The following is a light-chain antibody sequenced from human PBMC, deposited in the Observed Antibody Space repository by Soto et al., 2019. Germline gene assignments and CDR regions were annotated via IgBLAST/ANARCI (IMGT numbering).Light chain of an antibody. CDR1: HSVCSRC. CDR2: GAS. J-gene: IGKJ1*01. Sequence: ETVLTQSPGTLSLSPEERVTLSCRASHSVCSRCLAWYQQKPGQSPRLLIYGASTGATGIPDRFSGSGSGADFTLTISRLEPEDFAVYYCHHYGTTPWTFGQGTKVGIK. CDR3: HHYGTTPWT. V-gene: IGKV3-20*01.